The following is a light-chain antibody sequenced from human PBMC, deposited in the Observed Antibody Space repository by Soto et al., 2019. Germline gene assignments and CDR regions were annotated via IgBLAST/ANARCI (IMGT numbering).Light chain of an antibody. CDR1: QSVSSSY. CDR3: QQDRSSTLLT. CDR2: GAS. J-gene: IGKJ3*01. Sequence: EIVLTQSPGTLSLSPGERATLSCRASQSVSSSYLAWYQQKPGQAPRLLIYGASGRATGIPDRFSGSGSGTAFSPVISRPEPVDFAVYYCQQDRSSTLLTFGPGTKVDIK. V-gene: IGKV3-20*01.